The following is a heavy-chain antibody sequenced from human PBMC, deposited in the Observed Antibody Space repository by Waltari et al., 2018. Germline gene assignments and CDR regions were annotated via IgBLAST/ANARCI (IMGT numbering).Heavy chain of an antibody. CDR1: GFTFSSSA. J-gene: IGHJ3*02. D-gene: IGHD2-15*01. Sequence: EVQLVESGGGLVQPGGSLRLSCAASGFTFSSSAMSWVRQAPGKGLEWVSAISGSGGSTYYADSVKGRFTISRDKSKNTLYLQMNSLRAEDTAVYYCAKDPTLVGAFDIWGQGTMVTVSS. CDR2: ISGSGGST. V-gene: IGHV3-23*04. CDR3: AKDPTLVGAFDI.